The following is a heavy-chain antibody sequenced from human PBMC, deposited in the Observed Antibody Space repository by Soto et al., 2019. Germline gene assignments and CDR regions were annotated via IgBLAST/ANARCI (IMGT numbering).Heavy chain of an antibody. Sequence: GGSLRLSCAASGFTFNYAWMNWVRQAPGKGLEWVGLIKSKTDGGTTDYAAPVKGRFTISRDDSQNTLFLQMSSLRAEDTAVYYCANVRMGRSFYHYYAMDVWGQGTTVTVSS. D-gene: IGHD1-26*01. CDR3: ANVRMGRSFYHYYAMDV. CDR2: IKSKTDGGTT. CDR1: GFTFNYAW. V-gene: IGHV3-15*07. J-gene: IGHJ6*02.